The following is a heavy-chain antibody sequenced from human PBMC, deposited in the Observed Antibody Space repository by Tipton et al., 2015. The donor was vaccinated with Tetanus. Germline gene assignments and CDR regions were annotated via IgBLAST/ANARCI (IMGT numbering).Heavy chain of an antibody. V-gene: IGHV4-39*01. Sequence: GLVKPSETLSLTCTVSGGSISSSSYYWGWIRQPSGKGLEWIGSIYYSGSTYYNPPLKSRVTISVDTSKNHFFLKLSSVTAADTAVYYCARRHSGSYYFDYWGQGTLVTVSS. CDR3: ARRHSGSYYFDY. J-gene: IGHJ4*02. CDR1: GGSISSSSYY. D-gene: IGHD1-26*01. CDR2: IYYSGST.